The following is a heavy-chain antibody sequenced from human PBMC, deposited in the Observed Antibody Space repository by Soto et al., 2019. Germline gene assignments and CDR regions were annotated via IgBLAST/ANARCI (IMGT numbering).Heavy chain of an antibody. V-gene: IGHV3-23*01. J-gene: IGHJ4*02. CDR2: IGGAGVST. D-gene: IGHD7-27*01. Sequence: GGSLRLSCAASGFTFISYAMSWVRQAPGKGLEWVSGIGGAGVSTYYADSVKGRFTISRDNSKNTLYLQMNSLRAEDTAVYFCAKGAVTGIPRSRIDFWGQGMLVTVSS. CDR3: AKGAVTGIPRSRIDF. CDR1: GFTFISYA.